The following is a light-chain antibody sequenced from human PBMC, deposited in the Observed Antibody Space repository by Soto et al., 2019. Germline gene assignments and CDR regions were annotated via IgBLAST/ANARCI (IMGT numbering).Light chain of an antibody. Sequence: LTQPASVFGSPGQSITFSCTGTSSDVGGYNFVSWYQRHPGKAPKLMIYEVSSRPSGVSNRFSGSKSGNTASLTISGLQPEDEADYYCSSYTTSTTVVFGTGTKVTVL. V-gene: IGLV2-14*03. J-gene: IGLJ1*01. CDR3: SSYTTSTTVV. CDR1: SSDVGGYNF. CDR2: EVS.